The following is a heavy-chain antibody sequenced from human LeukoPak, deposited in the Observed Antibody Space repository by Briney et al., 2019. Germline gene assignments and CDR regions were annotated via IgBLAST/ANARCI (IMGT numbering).Heavy chain of an antibody. V-gene: IGHV3-23*01. CDR1: GFTVSSNY. CDR2: ISGSGGST. D-gene: IGHD3-22*01. CDR3: AGGSMIVVVIDY. J-gene: IGHJ4*02. Sequence: GGSLRLSCAASGFTVSSNYMSWVRQAPGKGLEWVSAISGSGGSTYYADSVKGRFTISRDNSKNTLYLQMNSLRAEDTAVYYCAGGSMIVVVIDYWGQGTLVTVSS.